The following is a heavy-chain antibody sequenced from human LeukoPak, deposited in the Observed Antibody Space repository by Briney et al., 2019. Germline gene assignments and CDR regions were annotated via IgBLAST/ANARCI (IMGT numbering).Heavy chain of an antibody. CDR1: GYTYSSYS. Sequence: GGSLRLSCAASGYTYSSYSINWVRQAPGKGLEWVSSISARSNYIYYADSVRGRFRISRDDARDSLYLQMNSLRAEDTAVYYCVRLRRNSDTSGFYYYYDFWGQGTLVTVSS. D-gene: IGHD3-22*01. J-gene: IGHJ4*02. CDR2: ISARSNYI. CDR3: VRLRRNSDTSGFYYYYDF. V-gene: IGHV3-21*01.